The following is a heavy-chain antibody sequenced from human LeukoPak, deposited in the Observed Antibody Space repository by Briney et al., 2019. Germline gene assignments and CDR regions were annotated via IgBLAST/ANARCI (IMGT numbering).Heavy chain of an antibody. D-gene: IGHD5-18*01. J-gene: IGHJ4*02. Sequence: ASVKVSCTASGYTFTGHYMHWVRQAPGQGPEWMAWINPNSGDSNYAQKFQGRVTLTWDTSISTAYMELSRLRSDDTAVYYCAREDGVDTSMIAGCLDYWGKGTRVTVSS. CDR3: AREDGVDTSMIAGCLDY. CDR2: INPNSGDS. V-gene: IGHV1-2*02. CDR1: GYTFTGHY.